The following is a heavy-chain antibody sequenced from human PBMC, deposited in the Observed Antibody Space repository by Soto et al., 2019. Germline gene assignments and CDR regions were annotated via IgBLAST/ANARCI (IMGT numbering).Heavy chain of an antibody. Sequence: SVKVSCKASGGTFSIYAISCVLQAPVQGLEWMGGIIPIFGTANYAQKFQGRVTITADKSTSTAYMELSSLRSEDTAVYYCARDGRSGYYYWFDPWGQGTLVTVSS. J-gene: IGHJ5*02. CDR2: IIPIFGTA. V-gene: IGHV1-69*06. D-gene: IGHD3-22*01. CDR3: ARDGRSGYYYWFDP. CDR1: GGTFSIYA.